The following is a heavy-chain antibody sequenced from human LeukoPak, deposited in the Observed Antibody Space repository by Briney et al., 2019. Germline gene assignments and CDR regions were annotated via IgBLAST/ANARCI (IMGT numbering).Heavy chain of an antibody. D-gene: IGHD2-2*01. CDR2: MNPNSGNT. CDR3: ARELGYCSSTSCRDY. Sequence: ASVKVSCKASGYTFTSYDINWVRQATGQGLEWMGWMNPNSGNTGYAQKFQGRVTITRNTSISTAYMELSSLRSDDTAVYYCARELGYCSSTSCRDYWGQGTLVTVSS. V-gene: IGHV1-8*03. CDR1: GYTFTSYD. J-gene: IGHJ4*02.